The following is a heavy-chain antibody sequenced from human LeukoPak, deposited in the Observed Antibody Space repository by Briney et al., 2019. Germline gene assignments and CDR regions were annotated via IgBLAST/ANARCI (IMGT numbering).Heavy chain of an antibody. CDR2: ISWNGSNK. Sequence: GGSLRLSCAASGFTFSSYGMHWVRQAPGKGLEWVAVISWNGSNKYYADSVKGRFTISRDNSKNTLYLQMNSLRAEDTAVYYCAKAVIAAAGIIDYWGQGTLVTVSS. CDR3: AKAVIAAAGIIDY. V-gene: IGHV3-30*18. D-gene: IGHD6-13*01. J-gene: IGHJ4*02. CDR1: GFTFSSYG.